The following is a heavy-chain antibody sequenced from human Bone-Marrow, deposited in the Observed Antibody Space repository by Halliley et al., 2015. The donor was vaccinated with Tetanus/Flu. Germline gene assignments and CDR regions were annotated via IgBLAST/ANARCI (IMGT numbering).Heavy chain of an antibody. Sequence: SLISGRGGNTDCADSVKGRFTISRDNSKNALNLQIDSLRAEDTAIYSCARRFYYGSGRSTFDYWGQGTLVTVSS. CDR2: ISGRGGNT. D-gene: IGHD3-10*01. V-gene: IGHV3-23*01. CDR3: ARRFYYGSGRSTFDY. J-gene: IGHJ4*02.